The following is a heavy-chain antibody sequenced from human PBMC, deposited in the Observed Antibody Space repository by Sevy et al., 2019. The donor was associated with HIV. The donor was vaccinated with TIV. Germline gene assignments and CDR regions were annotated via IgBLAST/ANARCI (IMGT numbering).Heavy chain of an antibody. CDR3: ARDRRNYGGQYFDY. V-gene: IGHV3-48*03. Sequence: GGSLRLSCAASGFRFNIYEMNWVRQAPGKGLEWVSYISSSGSPIYYADSVKGRFTISRDNAKSSLYLQMNSLRAEDTAVYFCARDRRNYGGQYFDYWGQGTLVTVSS. CDR2: ISSSGSPI. J-gene: IGHJ4*02. D-gene: IGHD4-17*01. CDR1: GFRFNIYE.